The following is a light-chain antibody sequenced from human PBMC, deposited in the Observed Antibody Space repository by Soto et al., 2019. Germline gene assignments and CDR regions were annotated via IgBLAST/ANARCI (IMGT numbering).Light chain of an antibody. Sequence: QSVLTQPPSASGSPGQSVTISCTGTKNDIGVYDFVSWYQHHPGKAPRLIIYEVVQRPSGVPDRFSGSKSGNTASLTVSGLQAADEADYFCKSHAGSNNYVFGSGKKLTV. V-gene: IGLV2-8*01. CDR3: KSHAGSNNYV. J-gene: IGLJ1*01. CDR1: KNDIGVYDF. CDR2: EVV.